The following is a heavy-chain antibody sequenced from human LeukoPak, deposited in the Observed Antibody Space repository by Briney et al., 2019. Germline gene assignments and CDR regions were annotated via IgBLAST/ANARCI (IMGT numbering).Heavy chain of an antibody. Sequence: PSETLSLTCTVSGAPISSGSYYWSWIRQPAGKGLEWIGRIFTSGSTNYNSSLKSRVTISVDTSKNQFSLELTSVTAADTAIYYCARENSSSSFDYWGQGTLVTVSS. J-gene: IGHJ4*02. CDR3: ARENSSSSFDY. CDR2: IFTSGST. CDR1: GAPISSGSYY. V-gene: IGHV4-61*02. D-gene: IGHD6-6*01.